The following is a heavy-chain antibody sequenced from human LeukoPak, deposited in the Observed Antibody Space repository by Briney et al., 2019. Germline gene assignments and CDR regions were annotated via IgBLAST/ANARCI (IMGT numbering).Heavy chain of an antibody. CDR3: AKDSSHFGSIEDPDAFDI. CDR2: ISGSGGST. CDR1: GFTFSSYA. V-gene: IGHV3-23*01. Sequence: PGGSLRLSCAASGFTFSSYAMSWVRQAPGKGLEWVSAISGSGGSTYYADSVKGRFTISRDNSKNTLYLQMNSLRAEDTAVYYCAKDSSHFGSIEDPDAFDIWGQGTMVTVSS. J-gene: IGHJ3*02. D-gene: IGHD3-16*01.